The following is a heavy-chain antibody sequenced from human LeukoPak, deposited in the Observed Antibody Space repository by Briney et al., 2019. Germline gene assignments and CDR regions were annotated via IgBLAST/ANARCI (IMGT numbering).Heavy chain of an antibody. J-gene: IGHJ5*02. D-gene: IGHD6-13*01. V-gene: IGHV3-21*01. CDR1: GFTFSSYS. CDR2: ISSSSSYI. Sequence: PGGSLRLSCAASGFTFSSYSMNWVRQAPGKGLEWVSSISSSSSYIYYADSVKGRFTISRDNAKNSLYLQINSLRAEDTAVYYCARDLGSGIAAAGPLGWFDPWGQGTLVTVSS. CDR3: ARDLGSGIAAAGPLGWFDP.